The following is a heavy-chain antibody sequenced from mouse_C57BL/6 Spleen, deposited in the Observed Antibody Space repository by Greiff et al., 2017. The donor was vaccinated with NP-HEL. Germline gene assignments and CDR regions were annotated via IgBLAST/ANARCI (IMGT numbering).Heavy chain of an antibody. V-gene: IGHV7-3*01. D-gene: IGHD2-3*01. CDR2: IRNKANGYTT. CDR3: ARASYDGYPHYYAMDY. J-gene: IGHJ4*01. CDR1: GFTFTDYY. Sequence: EVKLVESGGGLVQPGGSLSLSCAASGFTFTDYYMSWVRQPPGKALEWLGFIRNKANGYTTEYSASVKGRFTISRDNSQSILYLQMNALRAEDSATYYCARASYDGYPHYYAMDYWGQGTSVTVSS.